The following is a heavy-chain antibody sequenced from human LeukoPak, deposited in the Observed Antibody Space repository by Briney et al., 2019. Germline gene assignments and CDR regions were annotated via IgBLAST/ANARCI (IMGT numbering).Heavy chain of an antibody. CDR2: IRGKANSYET. CDR1: GFTFSGSA. D-gene: IGHD6-19*01. J-gene: IGHJ5*02. Sequence: GGSLRLSCAASGFTFSGSAMHWVRQASGKGLEWVGRIRGKANSYETAYAASVKGRFTISRDDSKNTAYLQMNSLKTEDTAVYYCTTLTGYSSGWHNWFDPWGQGTLVTVSS. V-gene: IGHV3-73*01. CDR3: TTLTGYSSGWHNWFDP.